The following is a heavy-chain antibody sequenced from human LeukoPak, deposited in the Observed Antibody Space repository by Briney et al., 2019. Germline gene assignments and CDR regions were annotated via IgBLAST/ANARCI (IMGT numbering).Heavy chain of an antibody. J-gene: IGHJ4*02. V-gene: IGHV1-18*01. Sequence: GASVKVSSKASGYTFTRYGISWVRQAPGQGLEWMGWISPYNGNTNYVQKLQGRVTMTTDTSTSTAYMELRSLRSDDTAVYYCAREEYGYVWGSDRSEFWGQGTLVTVSS. CDR2: ISPYNGNT. D-gene: IGHD3-16*02. CDR1: GYTFTRYG. CDR3: AREEYGYVWGSDRSEF.